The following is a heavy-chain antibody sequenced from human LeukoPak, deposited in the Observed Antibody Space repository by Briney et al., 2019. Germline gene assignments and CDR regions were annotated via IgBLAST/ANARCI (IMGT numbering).Heavy chain of an antibody. CDR3: AREGDGAGSYHDY. CDR2: INTDGSST. J-gene: IGHJ4*02. V-gene: IGHV3-74*01. Sequence: GGSLRLSCAASGFTFSNYWMHWVRQAPGKGLVWVSRINTDGSSTTYADSVKGRFTISRDNAKNTLYLQINSLRAEDTAVYYCAREGDGAGSYHDYWGQGTLVTVSS. D-gene: IGHD3-10*01. CDR1: GFTFSNYW.